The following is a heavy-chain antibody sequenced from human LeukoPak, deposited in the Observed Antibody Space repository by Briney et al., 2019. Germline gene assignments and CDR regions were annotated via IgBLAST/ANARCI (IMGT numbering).Heavy chain of an antibody. D-gene: IGHD3-16*02. CDR3: AKDSYYDYVWGSYRYTNQFDY. J-gene: IGHJ4*02. CDR1: GFTFSSSG. Sequence: GGSLRLSCAASGFTFSSSGMSWVRQAPGRGLEWVSSITVSDAGTYYADSVRGRFTISRDNSKNTLYLQMNSLRAEDTAVYYCAKDSYYDYVWGSYRYTNQFDYWGQGTLVTVSS. CDR2: ITVSDAGT. V-gene: IGHV3-23*01.